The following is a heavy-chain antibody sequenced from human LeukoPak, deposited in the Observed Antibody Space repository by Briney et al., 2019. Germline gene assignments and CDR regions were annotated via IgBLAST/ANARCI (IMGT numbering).Heavy chain of an antibody. J-gene: IGHJ4*02. CDR2: IKHSGST. Sequence: SETLSLTCAVYGGSFSGYYWSWIRQPPGKGLEWIGEIKHSGSTNYNPSLKSRVTISVDTSKNQFSLKLSSVTAADTAVYYCARDHDYGGSRSFDYWGQGTLVTVSS. CDR3: ARDHDYGGSRSFDY. D-gene: IGHD4-23*01. CDR1: GGSFSGYY. V-gene: IGHV4-34*01.